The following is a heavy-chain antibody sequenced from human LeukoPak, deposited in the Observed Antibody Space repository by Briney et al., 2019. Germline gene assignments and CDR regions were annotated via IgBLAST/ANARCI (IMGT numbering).Heavy chain of an antibody. CDR3: ARDPYSGGYGDYYYYYMDV. Sequence: KPGGSLRLSCAASGFTFSKMNWVRQAPGKGLEWVSSITSSSSYIYYADSVKGRFTISRDNAKNSLYLQINSLRAEDTAVYYCARDPYSGGYGDYYYYYMDVWGKGTTVTISS. CDR2: ITSSSSYI. CDR1: GFTFSK. J-gene: IGHJ6*03. D-gene: IGHD1-26*01. V-gene: IGHV3-21*01.